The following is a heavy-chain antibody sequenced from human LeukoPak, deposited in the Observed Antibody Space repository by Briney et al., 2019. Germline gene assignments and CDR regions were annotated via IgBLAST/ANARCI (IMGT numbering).Heavy chain of an antibody. CDR3: AKGWTAVGS. CDR2: ISGGSEST. V-gene: IGHV3-23*01. J-gene: IGHJ5*02. CDR1: GFTVSSNY. Sequence: GGSLRLSCAASGFTVSSNYMSWVRQAPGKGLEWVSGISGGSESTYYADSVKGRFTISRDNSKNTLYMEMNNLRGADTAVYYCAKGWTAVGSWGQGTRVTVSS. D-gene: IGHD1-26*01.